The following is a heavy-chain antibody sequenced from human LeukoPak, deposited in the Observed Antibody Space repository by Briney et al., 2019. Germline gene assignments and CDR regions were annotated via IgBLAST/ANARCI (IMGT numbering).Heavy chain of an antibody. J-gene: IGHJ4*02. Sequence: ASVKVSFTASGYTFTSYGISWVRQAPGQGLEWMGWISAYNGNTNYAQKLQGRVTMTTDTSTSTAYMELRSLRSDDTAVYYCAREDCSGGSCYSDYWGQGTLVTVSS. CDR1: GYTFTSYG. D-gene: IGHD2-15*01. V-gene: IGHV1-18*04. CDR3: AREDCSGGSCYSDY. CDR2: ISAYNGNT.